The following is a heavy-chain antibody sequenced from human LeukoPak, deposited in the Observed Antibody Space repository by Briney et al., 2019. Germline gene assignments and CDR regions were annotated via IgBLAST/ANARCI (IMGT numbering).Heavy chain of an antibody. CDR1: GGSISSYY. D-gene: IGHD3-10*01. CDR3: ARGVYGSGSYYNRWFDP. CDR2: IYYSGST. V-gene: IGHV4-59*01. Sequence: SETLSLTCTVSGGSISSYYWSWIRRPPGKGLEWIGYIYYSGSTNYNPSLKSRVTISVDTSKNQFSLKLSSVTAADTAVYYCARGVYGSGSYYNRWFDPWGQGTLVTVSS. J-gene: IGHJ5*02.